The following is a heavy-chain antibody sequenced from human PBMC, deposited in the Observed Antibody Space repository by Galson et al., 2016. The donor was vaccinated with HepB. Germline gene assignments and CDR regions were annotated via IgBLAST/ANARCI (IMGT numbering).Heavy chain of an antibody. D-gene: IGHD3-16*01. V-gene: IGHV3-48*03. Sequence: SLRLSCAASGFTFRSYEMNWVRQAPGKGLEWVSYISSSGSTIKDADSVKGRFTISRDNAKNSLYLQMNSLSAEDTAVYYCATGGSRGISDAFGFWGQGTMVTVSS. J-gene: IGHJ3*01. CDR2: ISSSGSTI. CDR3: ATGGSRGISDAFGF. CDR1: GFTFRSYE.